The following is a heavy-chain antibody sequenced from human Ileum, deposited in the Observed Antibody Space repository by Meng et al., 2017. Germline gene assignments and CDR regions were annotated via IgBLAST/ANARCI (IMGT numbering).Heavy chain of an antibody. J-gene: IGHJ5*02. V-gene: IGHV3-11*01. CDR1: GFTFSDYF. D-gene: IGHD2/OR15-2a*01. CDR3: ARGTTYCNAVKCAYDP. CDR2: ISSSGGSI. Sequence: QVQLIQSGGGLVKPGGSLRLSCSASGFTFSDYFMRWIRQAPGEGLEWLSYISSSGGSIAYADSVKGRFTASRDNSKNALYLQMDSLRAEDTAVYYCARGTTYCNAVKCAYDPWGQGTLVTVSS.